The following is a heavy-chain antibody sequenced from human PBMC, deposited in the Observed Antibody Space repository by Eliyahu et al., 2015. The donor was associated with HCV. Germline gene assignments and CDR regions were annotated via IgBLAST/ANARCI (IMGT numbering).Heavy chain of an antibody. V-gene: IGHV1-2*06. CDR3: ARVAVHYYGSGSYYWGAFDI. J-gene: IGHJ3*02. Sequence: QVQLVQSGAXVKKPGASVKVXCKASXYXXTGXYXXXVRQAPGQGLEWMGRINPNSGGTNYAQKFQGRVTMTRDTSISTAYMELSRLRSDDTAVYYCARVAVHYYGSGSYYWGAFDIWGQGTMVTVSS. CDR2: INPNSGGT. D-gene: IGHD3-10*01. CDR1: XYXXTGXY.